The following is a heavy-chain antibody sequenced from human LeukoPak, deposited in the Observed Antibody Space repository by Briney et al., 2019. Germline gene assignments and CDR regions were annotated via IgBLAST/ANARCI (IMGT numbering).Heavy chain of an antibody. Sequence: SETLSLTCAVYSGSFSGYYWSWIRQPPGKGLEWIGEINHSGGTRYNPSLKSRITISVDTSQNHFSLRLTSVTAADTALYYCASSTKGYIYGSYYFDYWGQGTLVTVSS. CDR1: SGSFSGYY. D-gene: IGHD5-18*01. CDR3: ASSTKGYIYGSYYFDY. CDR2: INHSGGT. V-gene: IGHV4-34*01. J-gene: IGHJ4*02.